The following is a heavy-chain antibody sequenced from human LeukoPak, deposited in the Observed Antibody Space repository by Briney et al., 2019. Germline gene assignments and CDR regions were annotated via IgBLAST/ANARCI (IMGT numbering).Heavy chain of an antibody. Sequence: SETLSLTCTVSGDSISSYYWSWIRQPPGKGLEWIGYIYYSGSTNYNPSLKSRVTISVDTSKNQFSLKQSSVTAADTAVYYCARGGDSSGYPLNFDYWGQGTLVTVSS. CDR1: GDSISSYY. V-gene: IGHV4-59*01. CDR3: ARGGDSSGYPLNFDY. D-gene: IGHD6-19*01. J-gene: IGHJ4*02. CDR2: IYYSGST.